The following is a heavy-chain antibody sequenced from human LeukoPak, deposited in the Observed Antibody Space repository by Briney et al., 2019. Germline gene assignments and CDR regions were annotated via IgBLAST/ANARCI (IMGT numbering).Heavy chain of an antibody. CDR3: ARDPIAVAKYYFDY. Sequence: GSLRLSCAASGFPFSSYAMHWVRQAPGKGLGWVAVISYDGSNKYYADSVKGRFTISRDNSKNTLYLQMNSLRAEDTAVYYCARDPIAVAKYYFDYWGQGTLVTVSS. V-gene: IGHV3-30-3*01. CDR2: ISYDGSNK. D-gene: IGHD6-19*01. CDR1: GFPFSSYA. J-gene: IGHJ4*02.